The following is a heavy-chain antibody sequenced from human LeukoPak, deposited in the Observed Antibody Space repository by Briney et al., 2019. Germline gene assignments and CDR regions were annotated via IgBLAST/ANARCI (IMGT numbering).Heavy chain of an antibody. CDR2: ITAGGSNT. CDR1: GFTFSSFV. Sequence: GGSLCLSRGASGFTFSSFVISWVRQTPGKGLEWVATITAGGSNTYYADSVKGRFTISRDNSKNTLHLQMNSLRAEDTAVYYCATRGTSATKYFADWAERPLLSVSS. J-gene: IGHJ4*02. V-gene: IGHV3-23*01. D-gene: IGHD1-1*01. CDR3: ATRGTSATKYFAD.